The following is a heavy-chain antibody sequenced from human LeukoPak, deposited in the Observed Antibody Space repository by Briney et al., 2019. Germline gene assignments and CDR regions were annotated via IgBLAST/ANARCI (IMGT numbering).Heavy chain of an antibody. V-gene: IGHV3-43*02. D-gene: IGHD6-19*01. J-gene: IGHJ5*02. CDR1: GFTFNAYA. CDR3: AKASEWDSGWQSIHH. CDR2: ISGDGAGT. Sequence: GGSLRLSCAASGFTFNAYAMHWVRQAPEKGLEWVSLISGDGAGTYYAASVKARFTISRDNSKNSLYLQLNSLRTEDTALYYCAKASEWDSGWQSIHHWGQGTLVTVSS.